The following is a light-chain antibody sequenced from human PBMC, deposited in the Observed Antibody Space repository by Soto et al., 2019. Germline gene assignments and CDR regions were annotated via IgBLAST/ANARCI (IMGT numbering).Light chain of an antibody. Sequence: IVMSHSPATVSVSPGDRATLSFWASQSVSSNLPWYQQRPGQAPRLLIYGASTRATGIPARFSGSGSGTEFTLTISSLQSEDFAVYYWQPDKKWPPETFGQGTKV. CDR1: QSVSSN. CDR2: GAS. V-gene: IGKV3-15*01. CDR3: QPDKKWPPET. J-gene: IGKJ1*01.